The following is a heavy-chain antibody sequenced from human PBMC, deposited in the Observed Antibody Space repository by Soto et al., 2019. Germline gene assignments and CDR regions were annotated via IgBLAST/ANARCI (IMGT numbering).Heavy chain of an antibody. Sequence: QGQLLQSGDEVKKPGASVRVSCRASGYDFISYGISWVRQAPGQGLEWVSWISAYNGKRDTAQKFQGRVTMTLDTSTDTAHMELGDLTSADTAVYYCARGRMVASIHDAFEICGQGTMVAVSS. J-gene: IGHJ3*02. CDR3: ARGRMVASIHDAFEI. D-gene: IGHD5-12*01. CDR1: GYDFISYG. V-gene: IGHV1-18*01. CDR2: ISAYNGKR.